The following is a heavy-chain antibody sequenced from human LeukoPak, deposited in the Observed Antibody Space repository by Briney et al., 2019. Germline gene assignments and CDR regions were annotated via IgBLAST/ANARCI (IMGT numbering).Heavy chain of an antibody. J-gene: IGHJ4*02. CDR3: ARDLEGVVVVHFDY. D-gene: IGHD2-15*01. Sequence: GGSLRLSCAASGFTFSSYAISWVRQAPGKGLEWVSAISGSGGSTYYADSVKGRFTISRDNAKNSLYLQVNSLRAEDTAVYYCARDLEGVVVVHFDYWGQGTLVTVSS. V-gene: IGHV3-23*01. CDR1: GFTFSSYA. CDR2: ISGSGGST.